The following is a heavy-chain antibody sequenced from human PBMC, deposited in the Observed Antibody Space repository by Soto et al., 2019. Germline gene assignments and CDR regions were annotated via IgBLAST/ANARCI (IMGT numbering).Heavy chain of an antibody. Sequence: QVQLQESGPGLVKPSETLSLSCTVSGGSISSYYWSWFRQSPGKRMEWIGYVHHSWGSTYNPSLQSGVAISLDTSKSQFSLKVPSVPATDTAVYYCARHGFGPLHGLGDVWGQGTTVTVSS. CDR2: VHHSWGS. J-gene: IGHJ6*02. CDR3: ARHGFGPLHGLGDV. D-gene: IGHD3-10*01. CDR1: GGSISSYY. V-gene: IGHV4-59*08.